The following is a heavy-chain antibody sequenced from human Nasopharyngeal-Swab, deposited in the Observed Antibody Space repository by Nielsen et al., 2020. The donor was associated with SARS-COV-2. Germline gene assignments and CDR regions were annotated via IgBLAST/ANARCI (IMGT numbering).Heavy chain of an antibody. Sequence: VRPMPGKGLESMGRIDPLDSHVNYSPSFQGHVTISADKSISTAYLQWSSLKASDTATYYCARHSGSCYNGLPVGAFAIWGQGTTVTVSS. CDR3: ARHSGSCYNGLPVGAFAI. D-gene: IGHD3-10*01. J-gene: IGHJ3*02. CDR2: IDPLDSHV. V-gene: IGHV5-10-1*01.